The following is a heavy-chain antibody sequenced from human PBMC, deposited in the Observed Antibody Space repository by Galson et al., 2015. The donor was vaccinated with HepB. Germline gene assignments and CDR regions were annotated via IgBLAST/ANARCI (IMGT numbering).Heavy chain of an antibody. D-gene: IGHD3-3*01. CDR2: INSVSSHI. CDR3: VRARREVLRFFDSDH. CDR1: GYTFTDSY. J-gene: IGHJ4*02. Sequence: SCKASGYTFTDSYIHWVRQAPGMGLEWVSSINSVSSHIYYADSVRGRFAISRDNAKNSLSLQMNSLRVEDTAVYYCVRARREVLRFFDSDHWGQGTLVTVSS. V-gene: IGHV3-21*01.